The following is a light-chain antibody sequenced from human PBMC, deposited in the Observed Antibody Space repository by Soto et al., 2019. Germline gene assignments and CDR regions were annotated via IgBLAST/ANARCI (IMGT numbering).Light chain of an antibody. Sequence: AIQLTQSPSSLSASVGDRVSIACRASQGIKNDLAWYQQKPGRAPKLLIYAASSFHSGVPSRFSGSGSGTDFTLTISSLQPEDFATYYCLHDYSYPYTFGQGTKLEIK. CDR2: AAS. CDR3: LHDYSYPYT. V-gene: IGKV1-6*01. J-gene: IGKJ2*01. CDR1: QGIKND.